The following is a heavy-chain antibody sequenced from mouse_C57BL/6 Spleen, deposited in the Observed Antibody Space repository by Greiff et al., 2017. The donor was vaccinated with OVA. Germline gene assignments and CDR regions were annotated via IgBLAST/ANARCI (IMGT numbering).Heavy chain of an antibody. CDR1: GFSLTSYG. CDR2: IWRGGST. CDR3: AKTGLGQDYAMDY. V-gene: IGHV2-5*01. J-gene: IGHJ4*01. D-gene: IGHD4-1*01. Sequence: QVQLQQSGPGLVQPSQSLSITCTVSGFSLTSYGVHWVRQSPGKGLEWLGVIWRGGSTDYNAAFMSRLSITKDNSKSQVFFKMNSLQADDTAIYYCAKTGLGQDYAMDYWGQGTSVTVSS.